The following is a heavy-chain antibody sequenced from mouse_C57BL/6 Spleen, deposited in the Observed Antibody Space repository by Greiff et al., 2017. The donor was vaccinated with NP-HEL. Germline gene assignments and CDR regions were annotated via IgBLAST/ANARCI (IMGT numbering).Heavy chain of an antibody. Sequence: VKLQQSGAELVRPGASVTLSCKASGYTFTDYEIHWVKQTPVHGLEWIGAIDPETGGTASNQKFKGKAILTADKSSSTAYMELRSLTSEDSAVYYCTRVDGYYTNFDYWGQGTTLTVSS. CDR1: GYTFTDYE. CDR3: TRVDGYYTNFDY. D-gene: IGHD2-3*01. CDR2: IDPETGGT. V-gene: IGHV1-15*01. J-gene: IGHJ2*01.